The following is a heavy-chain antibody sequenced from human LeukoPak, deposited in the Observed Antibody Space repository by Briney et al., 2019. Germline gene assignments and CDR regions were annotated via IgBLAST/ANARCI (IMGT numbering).Heavy chain of an antibody. V-gene: IGHV3-21*01. J-gene: IGHJ4*02. Sequence: GGSLRLSCAASGFTFSSYSMNWVRQAPGKGLEWVSSISSRSSYIYYADSVKGRFTISRDNAKNSLYLQMNSLRAEDTAVYYCARDPTTYGSGSYYYYFEYWGQGTLVTVSS. CDR1: GFTFSSYS. CDR2: ISSRSSYI. CDR3: ARDPTTYGSGSYYYYFEY. D-gene: IGHD3-10*01.